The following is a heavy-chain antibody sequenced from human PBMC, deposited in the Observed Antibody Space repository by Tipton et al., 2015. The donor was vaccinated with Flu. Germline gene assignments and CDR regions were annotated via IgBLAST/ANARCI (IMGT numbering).Heavy chain of an antibody. CDR2: IYPGDSDT. CDR1: GYSFSDYW. V-gene: IGHV5-51*03. Sequence: VQLVQSGAEVKKPGEPLKISCKGSGYSFSDYWIAWVRQLPGKGLEWMGIIYPGDSDTRYRPSFQGQVTFSADTSTSTAYLQWTSLKAADTAMYFCARKAVGYDKWGQGTLVSVSS. J-gene: IGHJ4*02. D-gene: IGHD3-9*01. CDR3: ARKAVGYDK.